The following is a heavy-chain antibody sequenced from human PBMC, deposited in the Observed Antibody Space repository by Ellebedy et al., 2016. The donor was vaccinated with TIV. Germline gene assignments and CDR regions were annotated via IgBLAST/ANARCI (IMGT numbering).Heavy chain of an antibody. J-gene: IGHJ4*02. CDR3: ARVFGELLSLDY. Sequence: FQGRVTITRDTSASTAYMELSSLRSEDTAVYYCARVFGELLSLDYWGQGTLVIVSS. V-gene: IGHV1-3*01. D-gene: IGHD3-10*02.